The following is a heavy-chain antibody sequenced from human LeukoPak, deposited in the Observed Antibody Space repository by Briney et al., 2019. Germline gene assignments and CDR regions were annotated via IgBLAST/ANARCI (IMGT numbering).Heavy chain of an antibody. CDR2: MNPNSGNT. CDR3: AIEYYYDTSDYWGAAFDI. V-gene: IGHV1-8*01. CDR1: GYTFTTYV. Sequence: ASVKVSCKASGYTFTTYVISRVRQATGQGLEWMGWMNPNSGNTGYAPKFQGRVTMTRNTSIFTAYMELSSLRSEDTAVYYCAIEYYYDTSDYWGAAFDIWGRGTMVTVSS. J-gene: IGHJ3*02. D-gene: IGHD3-22*01.